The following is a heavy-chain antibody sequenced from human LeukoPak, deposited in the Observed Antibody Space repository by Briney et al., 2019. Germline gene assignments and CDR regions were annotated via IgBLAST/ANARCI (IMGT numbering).Heavy chain of an antibody. V-gene: IGHV4-30-4*01. D-gene: IGHD3-10*01. J-gene: IGHJ4*02. CDR2: IYYSGST. Sequence: SETLSLTCTVSGGSISSGDYYWSWIRQPPGKGLEWIGNIYYSGSTYYNPSLKSRVTISVDTSKHQFSLKLNAVTAADTAVYYCARGTFYYGSETYYFDYWGQGTLVTVSS. CDR3: ARGTFYYGSETYYFDY. CDR1: GGSISSGDYY.